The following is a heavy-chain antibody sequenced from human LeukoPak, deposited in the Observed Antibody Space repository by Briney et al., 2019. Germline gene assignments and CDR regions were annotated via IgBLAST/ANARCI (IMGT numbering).Heavy chain of an antibody. J-gene: IGHJ4*02. V-gene: IGHV3-74*01. CDR2: ITSDGSIT. CDR1: GFTFSSYW. Sequence: GGSLRLSCAASGFTFSSYWMHWVRQAPGKGLVWVSRITSDGSITNYADSVKGRFTISRDNSKNTLYLQMNSLRAEDTAVYYCARDGTGSGFDYWGQGTLVTVSS. CDR3: ARDGTGSGFDY. D-gene: IGHD1-7*01.